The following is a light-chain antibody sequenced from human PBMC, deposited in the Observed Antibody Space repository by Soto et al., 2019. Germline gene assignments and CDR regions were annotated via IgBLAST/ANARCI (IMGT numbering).Light chain of an antibody. V-gene: IGKV1D-13*01. CDR3: QQYNDNPRT. CDR2: DAS. Sequence: AIQLTQSPSSLSAFVGDRVTITCRASQGVSNALVWYQQKPGQPPHLLIYDASRLKSGVPSRFSGRRSVTDFTLTISSLLPEDVATDYCQQYNDNPRTFGQGTRLE. J-gene: IGKJ5*01. CDR1: QGVSNA.